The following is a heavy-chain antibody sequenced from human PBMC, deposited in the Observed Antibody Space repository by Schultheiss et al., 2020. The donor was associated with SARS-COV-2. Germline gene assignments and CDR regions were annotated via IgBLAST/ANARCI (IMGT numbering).Heavy chain of an antibody. V-gene: IGHV4-39*01. J-gene: IGHJ5*02. D-gene: IGHD4-11*01. Sequence: SETLSLTCTVSGGSISSTNYYWDWISQPPGKGLEWIGTIYYSGITYYNPSLKSLVTISVDTSKNQFSLKLSSVTAADTAVYYCARPMGYSTSWFDPWGQGTLVTVSS. CDR1: GGSISSTNYY. CDR2: IYYSGIT. CDR3: ARPMGYSTSWFDP.